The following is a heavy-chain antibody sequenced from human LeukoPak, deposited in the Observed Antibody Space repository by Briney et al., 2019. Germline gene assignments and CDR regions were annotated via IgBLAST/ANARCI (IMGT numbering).Heavy chain of an antibody. Sequence: SETLSLTCTVSGASISQHYWSWIRQPPGKGLEYVGYFYYDGSTNYTSSVRRRVTILVDTSKNQFTLNLRSVTAADTAKYYCTRAITGHYRSRGGFAFDIWGQGTVVAVSS. CDR2: FYYDGST. D-gene: IGHD5-24*01. CDR3: TRAITGHYRSRGGFAFDI. CDR1: GASISQHY. J-gene: IGHJ3*02. V-gene: IGHV4-59*11.